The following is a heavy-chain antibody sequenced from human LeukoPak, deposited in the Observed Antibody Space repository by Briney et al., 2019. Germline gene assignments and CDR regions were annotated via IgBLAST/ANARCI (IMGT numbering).Heavy chain of an antibody. V-gene: IGHV3-23*01. D-gene: IGHD3-22*01. CDR1: GFTFSSYG. CDR2: ITTSAST. Sequence: GGSLRLSCAASGFTFSSYGMTWVRQAPGKGLEWVSAITTSASTCYADSVRGRFTISRDNSKNTLYLQMNTLRAEDTAVYYCAKRIGYVDYWGQGTLVTVSS. CDR3: AKRIGYVDY. J-gene: IGHJ4*02.